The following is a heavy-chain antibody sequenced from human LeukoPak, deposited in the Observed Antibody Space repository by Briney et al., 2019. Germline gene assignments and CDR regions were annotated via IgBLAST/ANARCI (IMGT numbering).Heavy chain of an antibody. CDR2: ISSSSSTI. V-gene: IGHV3-48*04. D-gene: IGHD3-10*01. J-gene: IGHJ6*03. CDR3: ARDVGAGSPDYYYYMDV. Sequence: GGSLRLSCAASGFTFSSYSMNWVRQAPGKGLEWVSYISSSSSTIYYADSVKGRFTISRDNAKNSLHPQMNSLRAKDTAVYYCARDVGAGSPDYYYYMDVWGKGTTVTVSS. CDR1: GFTFSSYS.